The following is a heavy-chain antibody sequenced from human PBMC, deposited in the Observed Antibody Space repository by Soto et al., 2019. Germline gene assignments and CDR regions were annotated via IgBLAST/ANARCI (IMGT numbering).Heavy chain of an antibody. CDR3: ARLSEYQLLSYYYMDV. Sequence: GESLKISCKGSGYSFTSYWIGWVRQMPGKGLEWMGIIYPGDSDTRYSPSFQGQVTISADKSISTAYLQWSSLKASDTAMYYCARLSEYQLLSYYYMDVWGKGTTVTVSS. J-gene: IGHJ6*03. CDR1: GYSFTSYW. V-gene: IGHV5-51*01. D-gene: IGHD2-2*01. CDR2: IYPGDSDT.